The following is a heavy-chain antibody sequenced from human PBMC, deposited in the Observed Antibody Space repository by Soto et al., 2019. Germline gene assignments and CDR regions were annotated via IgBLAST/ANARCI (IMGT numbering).Heavy chain of an antibody. V-gene: IGHV1-18*01. Sequence: GASVKVSCKASGYTFTSYGSRWGRQAPGQRLEWMGWISAYNGNTNYARKLQGRVTMTTDTSTSTAYMELRSLRSDDTAVYYCAREIGIGVGGLYPLLAYRGQGTLVPVSA. CDR1: GYTFTSYG. CDR3: AREIGIGVGGLYPLLAY. CDR2: ISAYNGNT. D-gene: IGHD3-22*01. J-gene: IGHJ4*02.